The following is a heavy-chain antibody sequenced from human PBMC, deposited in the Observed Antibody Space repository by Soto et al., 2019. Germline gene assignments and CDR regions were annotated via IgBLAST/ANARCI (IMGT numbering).Heavy chain of an antibody. J-gene: IGHJ4*02. D-gene: IGHD6-13*01. V-gene: IGHV4-59*08. CDR1: GGSITGYH. Sequence: PSETLSLTCTVSGGSITGYHWSWIRQPPGKGLEWIGYTHNSGITNYNPSLQSRVTISVDTSKNHFSLKLTSVTATDTAVYYCARAAIAAAPSDYWGQGTLVTVSS. CDR2: THNSGIT. CDR3: ARAAIAAAPSDY.